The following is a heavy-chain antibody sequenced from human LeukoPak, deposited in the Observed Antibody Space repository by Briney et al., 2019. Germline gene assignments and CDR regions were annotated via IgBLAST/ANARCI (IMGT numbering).Heavy chain of an antibody. V-gene: IGHV3-30*18. CDR2: ISYDGSNK. J-gene: IGHJ6*04. Sequence: GRSLRLSCVASGFTFSRYGMHWVRQAPGKGLEWMAVISYDGSNKYYADSVKGRFTISRDNAKNSLYLQMNSLRAEDTAVYYCAELGITMIGGVWGKGTTVTISS. CDR3: AELGITMIGGV. D-gene: IGHD3-10*02. CDR1: GFTFSRYG.